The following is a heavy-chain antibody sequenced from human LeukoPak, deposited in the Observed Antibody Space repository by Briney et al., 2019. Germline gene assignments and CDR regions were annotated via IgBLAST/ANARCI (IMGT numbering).Heavy chain of an antibody. CDR2: IIPIFGTA. CDR1: GYTFTGYY. J-gene: IGHJ4*02. Sequence: EASVKVSCKASGYTFTGYYMHWVRQAPGQGLEWMGGIIPIFGTANYAQKFQGRVTITTDESTSTAYMELSSLRSEDTAVYYCARGYGDYYFDYWGQGTLVTVSS. CDR3: ARGYGDYYFDY. V-gene: IGHV1-69*05. D-gene: IGHD4-17*01.